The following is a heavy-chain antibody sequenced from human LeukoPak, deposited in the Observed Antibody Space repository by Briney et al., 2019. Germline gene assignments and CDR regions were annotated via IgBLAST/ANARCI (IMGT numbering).Heavy chain of an antibody. J-gene: IGHJ6*03. CDR2: IYTSGST. V-gene: IGHV4-61*02. CDR3: ARGPPTYYYYYYMDV. Sequence: SETLSLTCTVSGGSISSGSYYWSWIRQPAGKGLEWIGRIYTSGSTYYKPSLKSRVTISLDTSKNQFSLKLSYVTAADMAVYYCARGPPTYYYYYYMDVWGKGTTVTVSS. CDR1: GGSISSGSYY.